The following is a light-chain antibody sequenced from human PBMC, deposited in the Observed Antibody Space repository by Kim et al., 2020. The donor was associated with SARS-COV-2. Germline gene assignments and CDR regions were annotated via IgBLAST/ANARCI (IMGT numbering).Light chain of an antibody. CDR2: AAS. Sequence: EIVMTQSPDTLSLSPGERATLSCRAGQTISDNYLAWYQQKPGQSPRLLIYAASSRATGIPDRFSGSGSGTDFTLTISRLESEDLGVYYCQQYATSPTTFGQGTRLAIK. CDR3: QQYATSPTT. CDR1: QTISDNY. J-gene: IGKJ5*01. V-gene: IGKV3-20*01.